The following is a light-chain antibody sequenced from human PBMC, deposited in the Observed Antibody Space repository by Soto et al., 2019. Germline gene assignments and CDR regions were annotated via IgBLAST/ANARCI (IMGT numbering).Light chain of an antibody. CDR3: SSYTSSSTLV. CDR1: SSDVGGYNY. V-gene: IGLV2-14*03. J-gene: IGLJ2*01. Sequence: QPVLTQPASVSGSPGQSIAISCTGTSSDVGGYNYVSWYQQHPGKAPKLIIYDVSSRPSGVSDRFSGSKSVHTASLTISGLQAEDEADYYCSSYTSSSTLVFGGGTKVTVL. CDR2: DVS.